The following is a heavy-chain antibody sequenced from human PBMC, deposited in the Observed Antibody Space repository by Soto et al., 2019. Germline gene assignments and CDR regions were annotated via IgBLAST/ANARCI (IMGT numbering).Heavy chain of an antibody. CDR2: ISYDGSNK. Sequence: GVLRLSCAASGFTFSSYAMHWVRQAPGKGLEWVAVISYDGSNKYYADSVKGRFTISRDNSKNTLYLQMNSLRAEDTAVYYCAREYSGWFRMGVYYGMDVWGQGTTVTVSS. V-gene: IGHV3-30-3*01. CDR3: AREYSGWFRMGVYYGMDV. D-gene: IGHD6-19*01. CDR1: GFTFSSYA. J-gene: IGHJ6*02.